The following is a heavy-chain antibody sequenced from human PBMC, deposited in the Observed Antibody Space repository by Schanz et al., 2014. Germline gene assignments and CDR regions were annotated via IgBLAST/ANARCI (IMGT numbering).Heavy chain of an antibody. V-gene: IGHV3-30*18. Sequence: QVQLVESGGGVVQPGRSLRLSCAASGFNFSNYDIHWVRQAPGKGLEWVALIYYNGTNKYYADSVKGRFTISRDNSQNTQYLQMNTLRTEDTAVYYGAKELNRRGGQTNFYYYYGMDVWGQGTTVTVSS. D-gene: IGHD5-12*01. CDR2: IYYNGTNK. CDR1: GFNFSNYD. J-gene: IGHJ6*02. CDR3: AKELNRRGGQTNFYYYYGMDV.